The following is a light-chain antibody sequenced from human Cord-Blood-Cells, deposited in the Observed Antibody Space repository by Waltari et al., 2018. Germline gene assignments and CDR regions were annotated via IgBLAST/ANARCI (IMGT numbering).Light chain of an antibody. Sequence: DIVMTQSPDSLAVSLGERATINCKSSQSVLYSSNNKNYLAWYQQKPGQHPKLLIYWASTRESGVPDRFSGNGSGTDFTLTISSLQAEDVAVYYCQQYYSTPYTFGQGTKLEIK. CDR3: QQYYSTPYT. V-gene: IGKV4-1*01. CDR1: QSVLYSSNNKNY. J-gene: IGKJ2*01. CDR2: WAS.